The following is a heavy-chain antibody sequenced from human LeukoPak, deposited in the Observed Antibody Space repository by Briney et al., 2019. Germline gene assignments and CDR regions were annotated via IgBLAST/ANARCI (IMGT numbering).Heavy chain of an antibody. CDR2: IYYSGST. Sequence: SETLSLTCTVSGGSISSYYWSWIRQPPGKGLEWPGYIYYSGSTNYNPSLKSRVTISVDTSKNQFSLKLSSVTAADTAVYYCARVLVPAATIDGRYYYYGMDVWGQGTTVTVSS. J-gene: IGHJ6*02. CDR1: GGSISSYY. CDR3: ARVLVPAATIDGRYYYYGMDV. V-gene: IGHV4-59*01. D-gene: IGHD2-2*01.